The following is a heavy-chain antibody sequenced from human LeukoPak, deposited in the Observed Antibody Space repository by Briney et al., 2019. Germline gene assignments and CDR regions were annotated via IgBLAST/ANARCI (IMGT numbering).Heavy chain of an antibody. J-gene: IGHJ4*02. CDR3: ARSLYYYGSGTPGSVDY. V-gene: IGHV4-39*07. CDR1: GVSISTSGYY. Sequence: SETLSLTCTVSGVSISTSGYYWGWIRQSPGKGLEWIGTIFNRGDTYYNPSLKSRVTISIDKSKNQFSLKLSSVTAADTAVYYCARSLYYYGSGTPGSVDYWGQGTLVTVSS. CDR2: IFNRGDT. D-gene: IGHD3-10*01.